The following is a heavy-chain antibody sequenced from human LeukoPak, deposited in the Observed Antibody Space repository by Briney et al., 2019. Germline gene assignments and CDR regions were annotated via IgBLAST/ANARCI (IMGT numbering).Heavy chain of an antibody. CDR3: AREDSSGYSYFDY. CDR2: IYHSGST. J-gene: IGHJ4*02. D-gene: IGHD3-22*01. CDR1: GGSISSSNW. V-gene: IGHV4-4*02. Sequence: SGTLSLTCAVSGGSISSSNWWSWVRQPPGKGLEWIGEIYHSGSTNYNPSLKSRVTISVDKSKNQFSLKLSSVTAADTAVYYCAREDSSGYSYFDYWGQGTLVTVSS.